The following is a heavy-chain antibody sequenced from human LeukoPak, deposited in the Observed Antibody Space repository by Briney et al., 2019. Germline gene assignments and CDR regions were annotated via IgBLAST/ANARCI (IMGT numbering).Heavy chain of an antibody. J-gene: IGHJ4*02. CDR1: GFTFRSYG. Sequence: GGSLRLSCAASGFTFRSYGMHWVRQAPGKGLEYVAAISSNGGSTDYANSVKGRFTISRDSSKNTLYLQMGSLRAEDMAVYYCARISSSYDYDYWGQGTLATVSS. CDR3: ARISSSYDYDY. CDR2: ISSNGGST. D-gene: IGHD6-6*01. V-gene: IGHV3-64*01.